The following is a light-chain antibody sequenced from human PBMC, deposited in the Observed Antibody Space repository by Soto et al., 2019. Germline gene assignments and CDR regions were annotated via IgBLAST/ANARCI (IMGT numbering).Light chain of an antibody. Sequence: VPGSASHRSASVADGGTSTGLAGQSISSSLAWYQQKAGKAPKLLIYDASSLESGVPARLIGRGSGTEFTPAIRSLQPEDFAAQYCQHYNSYSRTFGPGTKVDI. J-gene: IGKJ1*01. CDR3: QHYNSYSRT. V-gene: IGKV1-5*01. CDR2: DAS. CDR1: QSISSS.